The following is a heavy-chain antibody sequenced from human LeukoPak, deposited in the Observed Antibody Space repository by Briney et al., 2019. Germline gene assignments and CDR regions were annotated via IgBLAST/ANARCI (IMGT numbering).Heavy chain of an antibody. J-gene: IGHJ4*02. CDR1: GGSISSSNW. Sequence: SETLSLTCAVSGGSISSSNWWSWVRQPPGKGLEWIGEIYHSGSTDYNPSLKSRVTISVDKSKNQFSLKLSSVTAADTAVYYCARDGDFWSGYDYWGQGTLVTVSS. CDR2: IYHSGST. D-gene: IGHD3-3*01. CDR3: ARDGDFWSGYDY. V-gene: IGHV4-4*02.